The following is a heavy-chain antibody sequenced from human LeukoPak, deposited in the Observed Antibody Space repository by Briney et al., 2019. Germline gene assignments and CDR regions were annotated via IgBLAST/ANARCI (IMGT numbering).Heavy chain of an antibody. J-gene: IGHJ4*02. V-gene: IGHV3-48*03. CDR1: GFTFSSYE. Sequence: GSLRLSCAASGFTFSSYEMNWVRQAPGKGLEWVSYISSSGSTIYYADSVKGRFTISRDNAKNSLYLQMNSLKAEDTAVYYCARDLSEAAAGTNYWGQGTLVTVSS. CDR2: ISSSGSTI. CDR3: ARDLSEAAAGTNY. D-gene: IGHD6-13*01.